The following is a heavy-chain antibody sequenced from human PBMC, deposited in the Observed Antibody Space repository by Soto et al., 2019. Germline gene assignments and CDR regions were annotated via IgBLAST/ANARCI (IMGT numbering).Heavy chain of an antibody. J-gene: IGHJ4*02. CDR1: GFSFSLLW. D-gene: IGHD3-16*01. V-gene: IGHV3-7*03. CDR3: ARTGWPQSSYYFDY. CDR2: INEDVSEK. Sequence: XGSLRLTCAASGFSFSLLWRSGVRQTPGKGLEWVANINEDVSEKFFADSVKGRFTISRDNAKNSLSLQMNSLTADDTAVYYCARTGWPQSSYYFDYWGQGTLVTVSS.